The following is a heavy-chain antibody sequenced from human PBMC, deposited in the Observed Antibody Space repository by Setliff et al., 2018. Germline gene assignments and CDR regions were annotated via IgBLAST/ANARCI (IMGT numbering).Heavy chain of an antibody. D-gene: IGHD3-3*01. Sequence: SETLSLTCTVSGASISSYYWSWIRQPPGKGLEWIGYIYTSGGTNYNPSLKSRVTISVDASKNQFSLKPTSVTAADTAVYYCARAPQYSNFWYALSWFDPWGQGTLVTVSS. J-gene: IGHJ5*02. CDR3: ARAPQYSNFWYALSWFDP. CDR1: GASISSYY. CDR2: IYTSGGT. V-gene: IGHV4-4*08.